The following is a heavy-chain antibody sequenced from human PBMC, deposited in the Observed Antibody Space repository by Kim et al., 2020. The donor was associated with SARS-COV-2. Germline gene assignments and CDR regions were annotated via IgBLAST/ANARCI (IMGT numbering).Heavy chain of an antibody. Sequence: ADSVNGRLPISRDKSQNTLYLQMNSLRAEDTAVYYCASSTYGYRAYFDYWGQGTLVTVSS. V-gene: IGHV3-30*01. CDR3: ASSTYGYRAYFDY. D-gene: IGHD5-12*01. J-gene: IGHJ4*02.